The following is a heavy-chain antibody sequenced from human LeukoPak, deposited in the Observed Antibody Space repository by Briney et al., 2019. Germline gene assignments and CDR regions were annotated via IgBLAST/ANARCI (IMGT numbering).Heavy chain of an antibody. CDR2: IVVGSGNT. V-gene: IGHV1-58*02. CDR3: AAGMTTGAPEYFDY. Sequence: SVKVSCKASGFTFTSSAMQWVRQARGQRLEWIGWIVVGSGNTNYAQKFQERVTITRDMSTRTAYMELSRLRSEDTAVYYGAAGMTTGAPEYFDYWGQGTLVTVSS. CDR1: GFTFTSSA. D-gene: IGHD4-17*01. J-gene: IGHJ4*02.